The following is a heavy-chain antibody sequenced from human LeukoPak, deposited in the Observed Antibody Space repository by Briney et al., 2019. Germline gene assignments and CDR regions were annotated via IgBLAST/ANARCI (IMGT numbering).Heavy chain of an antibody. CDR2: ISSDSSTI. Sequence: GGSLRLSCAASGFTFNSYNMNWVRQAPGKGLEWVSYISSDSSTIFYADSVKGRFTISRDNVKNSLFLQLNSLRDEDTAVYYCAKDKGGTIFGVVIRYYFDYWGQGTLVTVSS. D-gene: IGHD3-3*01. V-gene: IGHV3-48*02. CDR1: GFTFNSYN. J-gene: IGHJ4*02. CDR3: AKDKGGTIFGVVIRYYFDY.